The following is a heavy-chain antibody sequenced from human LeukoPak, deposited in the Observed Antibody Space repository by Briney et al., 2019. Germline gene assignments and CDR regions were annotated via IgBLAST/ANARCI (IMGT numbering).Heavy chain of an antibody. Sequence: GGSLRLSCAASGFTFSNYAMTWVRQAPGKGLEWVSVISSGGGTTYYSDSVKGRFIISRDNSKNTLYLQMNSLRADDTAVYYCAKAGIAVPATPEYCGQGTQVTVSS. D-gene: IGHD6-19*01. J-gene: IGHJ4*02. CDR2: ISSGGGTT. CDR3: AKAGIAVPATPEY. CDR1: GFTFSNYA. V-gene: IGHV3-23*01.